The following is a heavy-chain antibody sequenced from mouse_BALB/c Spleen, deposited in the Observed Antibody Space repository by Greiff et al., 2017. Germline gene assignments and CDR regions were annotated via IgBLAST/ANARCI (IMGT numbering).Heavy chain of an antibody. CDR3: ARWGPGYYAMDY. CDR2: INPYNGAT. J-gene: IGHJ4*01. Sequence: EVQLQQSGPELVKPGASVKISCKASGYSFTGYYMHWVKQSHVKSLEWIGRINPYNGATSYNQNFKDKASLTVDKSSSTAYMELHSLTSEDSAVYYCARWGPGYYAMDYWGQGTSVTVSS. V-gene: IGHV1-26*01. CDR1: GYSFTGYY.